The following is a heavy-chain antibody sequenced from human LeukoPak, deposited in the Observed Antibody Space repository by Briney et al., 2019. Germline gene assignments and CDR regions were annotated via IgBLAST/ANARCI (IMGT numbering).Heavy chain of an antibody. Sequence: PGGSLRLSCAASGFTFSNAWMSWVRQAPGKGLEWVGRIKSKTDGGTTDYAAPVKGRFTISRDDSKNTLYLQMNSLETEDTAVYYCTTGIGVAGTVDYWGQGTLVTVSS. J-gene: IGHJ4*02. D-gene: IGHD6-19*01. V-gene: IGHV3-15*01. CDR2: IKSKTDGGTT. CDR3: TTGIGVAGTVDY. CDR1: GFTFSNAW.